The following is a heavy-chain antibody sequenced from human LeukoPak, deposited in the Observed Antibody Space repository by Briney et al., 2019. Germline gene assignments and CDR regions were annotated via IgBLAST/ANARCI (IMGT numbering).Heavy chain of an antibody. J-gene: IGHJ4*02. D-gene: IGHD6-19*01. Sequence: PGGSLRLSCAASGFTFSRYAMSWVRQAPGKGLEWVSAISGSGGSTDYADSVKGRFTISRDNSKNTLYLEMNSLRAEDTAVYYCARGPTYSSGAYFDYWGQGILVTVSS. V-gene: IGHV3-23*01. CDR2: ISGSGGST. CDR1: GFTFSRYA. CDR3: ARGPTYSSGAYFDY.